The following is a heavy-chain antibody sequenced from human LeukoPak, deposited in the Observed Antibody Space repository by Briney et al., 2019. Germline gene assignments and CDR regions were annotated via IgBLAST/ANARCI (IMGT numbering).Heavy chain of an antibody. D-gene: IGHD1-14*01. V-gene: IGHV4-34*01. CDR3: ASYRRASRFDY. CDR1: GGSFSGYY. J-gene: IGHJ4*02. Sequence: SETLSLTCAVYGGSFSGYYWSWIRQPPGKGLEWIGEINHSGSTNYNPSLKSRVTISVDTSKNQFSLKLSSVTAADTAVYYCASYRRASRFDYWGQGTLVTVSS. CDR2: INHSGST.